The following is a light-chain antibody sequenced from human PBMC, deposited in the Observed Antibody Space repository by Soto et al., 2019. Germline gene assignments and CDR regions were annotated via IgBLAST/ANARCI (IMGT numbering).Light chain of an antibody. CDR1: SSDVGLYDF. CDR2: EVN. CDR3: SSYAGSSNV. V-gene: IGLV2-8*01. Sequence: QSVLTQPASVSWSPGQSITISCTVASSDVGLYDFVSWYQQHPGKAPKLMIYEVNKRPSGVPDRFSGSKSGNTASLTVSGLQAEDEADYYCSSYAGSSNVFGTGTKVTVL. J-gene: IGLJ1*01.